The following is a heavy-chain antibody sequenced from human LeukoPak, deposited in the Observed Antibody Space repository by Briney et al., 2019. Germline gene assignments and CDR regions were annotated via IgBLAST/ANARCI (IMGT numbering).Heavy chain of an antibody. V-gene: IGHV1-8*01. CDR1: GCTFTSYD. J-gene: IGHJ4*02. D-gene: IGHD2-15*01. CDR2: MNPNSGNT. CDR3: ARAPRDCSGGSCLYYFDY. Sequence: GASVKVSCKASGCTFTSYDINWVRQATGQGLEWMGWMNPNSGNTGYAQKFQGRVTMTRNTSISTAYMELSSLRSEDTAVYYCARAPRDCSGGSCLYYFDYWGQGTLVTVSS.